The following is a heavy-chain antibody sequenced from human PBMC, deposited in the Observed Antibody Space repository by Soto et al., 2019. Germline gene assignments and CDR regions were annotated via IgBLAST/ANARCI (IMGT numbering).Heavy chain of an antibody. CDR3: AKDHYSYGYVLDY. CDR2: ISYDGSNK. J-gene: IGHJ4*02. Sequence: QVQLVESGGGVVQPGRSLRLSCAASGFTFSSYGMQWVRQAPGKGLEWVAVISYDGSNKYYADSVKGRFTISRDNSKNTLYLQMNSLRAEDTAVYYCAKDHYSYGYVLDYWGQGTLVTVSS. D-gene: IGHD5-18*01. V-gene: IGHV3-30*18. CDR1: GFTFSSYG.